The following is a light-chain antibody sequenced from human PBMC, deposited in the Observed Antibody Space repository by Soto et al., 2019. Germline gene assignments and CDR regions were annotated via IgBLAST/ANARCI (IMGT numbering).Light chain of an antibody. CDR2: DNN. J-gene: IGLJ2*01. V-gene: IGLV1-51*01. CDR1: SSNIGNNH. CDR3: GAWDGSLGAVV. Sequence: QSVLTQPPSVSAAPGQKVTISCSGSSSNIGNNHVFWYQQLPGTAPKLLIYDNNKRPSGIPDRFSGSKSGTSATLGITGLQTGDEADYYCGAWDGSLGAVVFGGGTKVTVL.